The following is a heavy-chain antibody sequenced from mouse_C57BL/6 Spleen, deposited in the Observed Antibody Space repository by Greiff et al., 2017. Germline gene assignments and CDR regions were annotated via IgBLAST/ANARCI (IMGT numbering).Heavy chain of an antibody. J-gene: IGHJ2*01. Sequence: EVKLVESGEGLVKPGGSLKLSCAASGFTFSSYAMSWVRQTPEKRLEWIAYISSGGDYIYYADTVKGRFTISRDNARNTLYLQMSSLKSEDTAMYYCTRANGYDVDYWGHGTTLTVAS. D-gene: IGHD2-2*01. CDR2: ISSGGDYI. CDR3: TRANGYDVDY. CDR1: GFTFSSYA. V-gene: IGHV5-9-1*02.